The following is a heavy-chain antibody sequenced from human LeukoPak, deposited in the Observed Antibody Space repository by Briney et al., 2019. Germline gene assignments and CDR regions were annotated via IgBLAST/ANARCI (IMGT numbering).Heavy chain of an antibody. CDR3: ARRSRRNYVNPWAYYFDH. CDR1: GGSFSGDY. CDR2: INHSGST. Sequence: SETLSLTCAVYGGSFSGDYWNWIRQPPGKGLEWIGEINHSGSTYYNPSLKSRVTISVDTSKNQFSLKLSSVTAADTAVYYCARRSRRNYVNPWAYYFDHWGQGTLVTVSS. J-gene: IGHJ4*02. D-gene: IGHD1-7*01. V-gene: IGHV4-34*01.